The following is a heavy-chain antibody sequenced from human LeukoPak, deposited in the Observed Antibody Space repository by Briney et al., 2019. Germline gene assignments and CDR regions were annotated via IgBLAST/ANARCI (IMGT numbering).Heavy chain of an antibody. CDR1: GYTFTSYG. V-gene: IGHV1-18*01. Sequence: ASLKVSCKASGYTFTSYGISWVRQAPGQGLEWMGWISVYNGNTNYAQKMQGRVTMTTDTSTRTAYMELRSMRSDDTAVYYCARPYYDSSGYYPPTFDYWGQGTLLTVSS. J-gene: IGHJ4*02. D-gene: IGHD3-22*01. CDR2: ISVYNGNT. CDR3: ARPYYDSSGYYPPTFDY.